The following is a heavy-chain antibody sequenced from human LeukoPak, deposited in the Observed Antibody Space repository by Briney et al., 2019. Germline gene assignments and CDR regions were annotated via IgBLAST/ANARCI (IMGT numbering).Heavy chain of an antibody. CDR2: IYTSGST. Sequence: SETLSLTCTVSGGSISSGGYYWSWIRQHPGKGLEWIGYIYTSGSTNYNPSLKSRVTMSVDTSKNQFSLKLSSVTAADTAVYYCASAGEPNWNYDLPPDAFDIWGQGTMVTVSS. V-gene: IGHV4-61*08. CDR1: GGSISSGGYY. CDR3: ASAGEPNWNYDLPPDAFDI. D-gene: IGHD1-7*01. J-gene: IGHJ3*02.